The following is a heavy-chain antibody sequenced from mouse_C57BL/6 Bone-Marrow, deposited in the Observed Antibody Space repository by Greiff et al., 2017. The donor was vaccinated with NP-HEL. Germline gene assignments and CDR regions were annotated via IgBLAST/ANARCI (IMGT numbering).Heavy chain of an antibody. J-gene: IGHJ3*01. V-gene: IGHV14-2*01. D-gene: IGHD2-2*01. CDR1: GFNIKDYY. Sequence: EVQLVESGAELVKPGASVTLSCTASGFNIKDYYMPWVKQRTEKGLAWIGRIDPEDGETKYAPKFQGKATITAYTPSNKAYLQLSSLTSEDTAVYYCALWLRSSWFAYWGQGTLVTVSA. CDR3: ALWLRSSWFAY. CDR2: IDPEDGET.